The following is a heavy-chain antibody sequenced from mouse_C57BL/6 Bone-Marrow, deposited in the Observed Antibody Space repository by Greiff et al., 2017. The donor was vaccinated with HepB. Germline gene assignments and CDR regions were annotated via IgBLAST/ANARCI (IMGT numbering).Heavy chain of an antibody. CDR3: ARHGPWFAY. J-gene: IGHJ3*01. Sequence: EVNLVESGGGLVKPGGSLKLSCAASGFTFSSYTMSWVRQTPEKRLEWVATISGGGGNTYYPDSVKGRFTISRDNAKNTLYLQMSSLRSEDTALYYCARHGPWFAYWGQGTLVTVSA. CDR1: GFTFSSYT. CDR2: ISGGGGNT. V-gene: IGHV5-9*01.